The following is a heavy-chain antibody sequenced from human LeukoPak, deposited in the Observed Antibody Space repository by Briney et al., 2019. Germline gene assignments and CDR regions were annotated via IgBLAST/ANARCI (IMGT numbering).Heavy chain of an antibody. CDR3: ARDLGRDGSGWYPYHDY. Sequence: ASVKVSCKASGYSFTGYYMHWVRQAPGQGLEWMGWIIPNSGVTNYAQKFQGRVTLTRDTSISTAYMELCRLTSDDTAVYYCARDLGRDGSGWYPYHDYWGQGTRVTVSS. CDR2: IIPNSGVT. V-gene: IGHV1-2*02. CDR1: GYSFTGYY. J-gene: IGHJ4*02. D-gene: IGHD6-19*01.